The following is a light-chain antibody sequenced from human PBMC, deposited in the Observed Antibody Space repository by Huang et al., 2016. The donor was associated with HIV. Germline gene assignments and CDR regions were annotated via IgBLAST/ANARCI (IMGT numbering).Light chain of an antibody. CDR2: AAS. CDR3: QQHNCWPRT. V-gene: IGKV3-15*01. Sequence: ELVLTQSSATLSVAPGERAPLSCMDSQSVGSNLAWYQQRRGQAPRRLMYAASTRATAIPGRFGGSGSGTEFTLTVSSLQAENFAVYYGQQHNCWPRTFGQGTRV. CDR1: QSVGSN. J-gene: IGKJ1*01.